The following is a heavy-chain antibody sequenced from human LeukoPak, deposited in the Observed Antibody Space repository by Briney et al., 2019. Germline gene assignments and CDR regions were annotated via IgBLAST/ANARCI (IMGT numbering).Heavy chain of an antibody. D-gene: IGHD6-19*01. CDR3: ATLSVRDWYRSFDY. CDR2: FDPEDGET. Sequence: ASVKVSCKVSGYTLTELSMHWVRQAPGKGLEWMGGFDPEDGETIYAQKFQGRVTMTEDTSTDTAYMELSSLRSEGTAVYYCATLSVRDWYRSFDYWGQGTLVTVSS. V-gene: IGHV1-24*01. J-gene: IGHJ4*02. CDR1: GYTLTELS.